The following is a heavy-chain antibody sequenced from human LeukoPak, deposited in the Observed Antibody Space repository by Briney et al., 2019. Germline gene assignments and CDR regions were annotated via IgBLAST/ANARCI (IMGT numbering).Heavy chain of an antibody. J-gene: IGHJ4*02. CDR3: ARGRYDYVWGSYRPKPGY. V-gene: IGHV3-7*01. CDR1: GFTFSSYW. Sequence: GGSLRLSCAASGFTFSSYWMTWVRQAPGKGLGWVANIKQDGSEKYYVDSVKGRFTISRDNAKNSLYLQMNSLRAEDTAVYYCARGRYDYVWGSYRPKPGYWGQGTLVTVSS. CDR2: IKQDGSEK. D-gene: IGHD3-16*02.